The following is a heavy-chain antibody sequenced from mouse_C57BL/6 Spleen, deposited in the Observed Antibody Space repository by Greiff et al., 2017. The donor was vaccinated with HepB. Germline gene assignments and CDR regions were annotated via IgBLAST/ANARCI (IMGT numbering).Heavy chain of an antibody. D-gene: IGHD2-14*01. CDR2: IRNKANGYTT. Sequence: EVQGVESGGGLVQPGGSLSLSCAASGFTFTDYYMSWVRQPPGKALEWLGFIRNKANGYTTEYSASVKGRFTISRDNSQSILYLQMNALRAEDSATYYCARYVGYDAHFDYWGQGTTLTVSS. J-gene: IGHJ2*01. V-gene: IGHV7-3*01. CDR1: GFTFTDYY. CDR3: ARYVGYDAHFDY.